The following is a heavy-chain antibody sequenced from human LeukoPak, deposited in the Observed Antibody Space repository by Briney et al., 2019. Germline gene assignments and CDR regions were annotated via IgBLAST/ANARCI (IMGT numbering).Heavy chain of an antibody. D-gene: IGHD2-8*01. J-gene: IGHJ3*02. CDR2: INHSGST. Sequence: SETLSLTCAVYGGSFSGYYWGWIRQPPGKGLEWIGEINHSGSTNYNPSLKSRVTISVDTSKNQFSLKLNSVTAADTAVYYCARGGLMVYAVRVQNDAFDIWGQGTMVTVSA. CDR3: ARGGLMVYAVRVQNDAFDI. V-gene: IGHV4-34*01. CDR1: GGSFSGYY.